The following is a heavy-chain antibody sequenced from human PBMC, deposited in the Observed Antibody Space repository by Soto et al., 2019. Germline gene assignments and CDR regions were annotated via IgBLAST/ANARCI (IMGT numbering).Heavy chain of an antibody. CDR3: AKDAHRSSIQNAFNI. J-gene: IGHJ3*02. Sequence: LRVSWAPSRLTSDHYSMHWVLQAPGKGLKWVSGIAWNSGRIDYADSVKCRFTISRDNAKNSLLLQMNSLRVKDTDFYYCAKDAHRSSIQNAFNIWDQGTMV. V-gene: IGHV3-9*02. CDR1: RLTSDHYS. CDR2: IAWNSGRI. D-gene: IGHD6-13*01.